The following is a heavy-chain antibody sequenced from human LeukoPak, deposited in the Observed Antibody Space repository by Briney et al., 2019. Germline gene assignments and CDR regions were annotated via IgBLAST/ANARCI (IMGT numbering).Heavy chain of an antibody. CDR3: VRDPGSRSSPFDY. Sequence: ASVKVSFKASGYTFTGYYMHWVRQTPGQGLEWVGWINPNSGGTNYAQKFQGRVNMTRDTSISTAYMELSRLRSDDTAVYYCVRDPGSRSSPFDYWGQGTLVTVSS. V-gene: IGHV1-2*02. CDR1: GYTFTGYY. D-gene: IGHD6-6*01. J-gene: IGHJ4*02. CDR2: INPNSGGT.